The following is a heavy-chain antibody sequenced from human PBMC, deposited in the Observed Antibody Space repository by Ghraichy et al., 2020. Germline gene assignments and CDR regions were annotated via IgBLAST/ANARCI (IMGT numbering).Heavy chain of an antibody. D-gene: IGHD6-13*01. J-gene: IGHJ5*01. CDR2: IIATLDIA. CDR3: AREHSGSWYSDS. V-gene: IGHV1-69*04. Sequence: SVKVSCKASGGTFSNYAISWVRQAPGQGLEWMGRIIATLDIAKFAQKFQGRVTMTADKSTGTAYMELSSLTSEDTAVYYCAREHSGSWYSDSWGQGTLVTVSS. CDR1: GGTFSNYA.